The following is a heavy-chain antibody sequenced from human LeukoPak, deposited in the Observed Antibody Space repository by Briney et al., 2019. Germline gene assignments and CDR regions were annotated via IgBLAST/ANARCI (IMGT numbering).Heavy chain of an antibody. Sequence: PSETLSLTCAVSGGSISSGSYYWSWIRQPAGKGLEWIGRIYTSGSTNYNPSLKSRVTISVDTSKNQFSLKLSSVTAADTAVYYCARALVRGGQFDYWGQGTLVTVSS. CDR3: ARALVRGGQFDY. CDR1: GGSISSGSYY. V-gene: IGHV4-61*02. CDR2: IYTSGST. J-gene: IGHJ4*02. D-gene: IGHD3-10*01.